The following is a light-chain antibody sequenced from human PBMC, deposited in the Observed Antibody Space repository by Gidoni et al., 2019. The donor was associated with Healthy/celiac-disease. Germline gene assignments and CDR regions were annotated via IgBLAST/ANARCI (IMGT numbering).Light chain of an antibody. Sequence: DIQLNQSPSSLSASVGDRVIITCQASQDIINYLNWYQQKPGKAPKLLIYDASNLETGVPSRFSGSGSGTDFTFTISSLQPEDIATYYCQQYDNRPLFPFGPGTKVDIK. CDR3: QQYDNRPLFP. CDR2: DAS. J-gene: IGKJ3*01. V-gene: IGKV1-33*01. CDR1: QDIINY.